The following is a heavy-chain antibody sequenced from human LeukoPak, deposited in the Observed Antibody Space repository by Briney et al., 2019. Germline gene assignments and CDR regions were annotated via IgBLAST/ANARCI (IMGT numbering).Heavy chain of an antibody. J-gene: IGHJ4*02. CDR3: GRDAVLGSGSVDY. CDR1: GFSFSNYG. CDR2: ISSSSGTI. D-gene: IGHD3-10*01. V-gene: IGHV3-48*04. Sequence: GGSLRLSCAASGFSFSNYGMNWVRQAPGKGLEWVAYISSSSGTIYYADSVKGRFTVSRDNAKNSLYLQMTSLRAADTAVYYCGRDAVLGSGSVDYWGQGVLVTVSS.